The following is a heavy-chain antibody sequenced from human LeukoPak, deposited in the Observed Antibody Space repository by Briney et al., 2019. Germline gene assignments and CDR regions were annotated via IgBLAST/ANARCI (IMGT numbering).Heavy chain of an antibody. CDR2: IRQDGGET. CDR3: ARAPVGADAFDI. CDR1: GLTFTRDW. J-gene: IGHJ3*02. Sequence: PGGSLRLSCAASGLTFTRDWMGWVRQAPGKGLEWVANIRQDGGETYYVDSVKGRFTISRDNAKNSLYLQMSSLRAEDTAVYYCARAPVGADAFDIWGQGTMVTVSS. D-gene: IGHD1-26*01. V-gene: IGHV3-7*01.